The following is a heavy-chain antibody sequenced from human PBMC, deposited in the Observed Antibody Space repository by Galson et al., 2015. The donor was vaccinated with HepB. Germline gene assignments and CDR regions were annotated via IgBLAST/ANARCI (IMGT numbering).Heavy chain of an antibody. D-gene: IGHD2-21*01. J-gene: IGHJ4*02. V-gene: IGHV7-4-1*02. CDR2: INTHTGNP. Sequence: SVKVSCKASGYTFSTYAINWVRQAPGQGLEWMGWINTHTGNPTYAPGFTGRFVFSLDSSVTTAYLQITSLKAGDTAVYYCAREGFREIAFDYWGQGSLVTVSS. CDR1: GYTFSTYA. CDR3: AREGFREIAFDY.